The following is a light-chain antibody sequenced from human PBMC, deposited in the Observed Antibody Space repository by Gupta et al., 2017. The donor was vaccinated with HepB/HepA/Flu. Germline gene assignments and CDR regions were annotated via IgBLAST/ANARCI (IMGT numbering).Light chain of an antibody. Sequence: DIQMTQSPSSLSASVGDRVTITCRASQGIRDELGWYQQKPGKVPKPLIYAASSLQSGVPSRFSGSGSETEFTLTITSLQPEDSATYYCLQHHNYPPLTFGGGTKVEI. J-gene: IGKJ4*01. V-gene: IGKV1-17*01. CDR3: LQHHNYPPLT. CDR2: AAS. CDR1: QGIRDE.